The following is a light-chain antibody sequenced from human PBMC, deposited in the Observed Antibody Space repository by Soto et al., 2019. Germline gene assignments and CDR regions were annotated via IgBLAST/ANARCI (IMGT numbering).Light chain of an antibody. J-gene: IGKJ2*01. CDR1: QSVSSN. CDR2: GAS. CDR3: QQYNNWPPYT. Sequence: EIVMTQSPATLSVSPGERATLSCRASQSVSSNLAWYQQKPGQAPRLLIYGASTRATGIPARFSGSGSGTECTLTISSMQSADFAVYYCQQYNNWPPYTFGQGTKLEIK. V-gene: IGKV3-15*01.